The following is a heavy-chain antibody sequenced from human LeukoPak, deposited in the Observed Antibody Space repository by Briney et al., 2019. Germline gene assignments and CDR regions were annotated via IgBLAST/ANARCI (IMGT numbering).Heavy chain of an antibody. J-gene: IGHJ6*04. Sequence: GGSLRLSCAAAGFTFSGYWMHWVRQDPGRGLVWVPRINGDGSTTNYADSVKGRFTTSRDNSKSTLYLQMNSLRAEDTAVYYCARGEMHYYDSSGYPGDVWGKGTTVTVSS. D-gene: IGHD3-22*01. CDR1: GFTFSGYW. CDR3: ARGEMHYYDSSGYPGDV. CDR2: INGDGSTT. V-gene: IGHV3-74*01.